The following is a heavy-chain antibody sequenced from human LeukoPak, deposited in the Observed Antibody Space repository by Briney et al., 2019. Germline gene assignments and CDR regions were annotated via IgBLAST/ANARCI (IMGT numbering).Heavy chain of an antibody. Sequence: GGSLRLSCAASGFTFSSYAMSWVRQAQGKGREWVSAISGSGGSTYYADSVKGRFTISRDNSKNTLYLQMNSLRAEDTAVYYCAKDLTDYYDSSGYNYWGQGTLVTVSS. CDR2: ISGSGGST. CDR3: AKDLTDYYDSSGYNY. V-gene: IGHV3-23*01. CDR1: GFTFSSYA. J-gene: IGHJ4*02. D-gene: IGHD3-22*01.